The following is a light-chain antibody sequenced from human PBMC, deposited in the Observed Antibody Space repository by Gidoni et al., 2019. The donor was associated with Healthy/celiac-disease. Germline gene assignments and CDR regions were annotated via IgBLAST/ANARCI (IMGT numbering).Light chain of an antibody. V-gene: IGKV3-11*01. CDR2: DAS. CDR3: QQRSNWPPT. Sequence: EIVLTQSPATLSLSPGERATRSCRASQSVSSFLAWYQQKPGQAPRLLIDDASNRATGIPARFRGSGSGTDLTLTISSLEPEDFAVYYCQQRSNWPPTFGGGTKVEIK. CDR1: QSVSSF. J-gene: IGKJ4*01.